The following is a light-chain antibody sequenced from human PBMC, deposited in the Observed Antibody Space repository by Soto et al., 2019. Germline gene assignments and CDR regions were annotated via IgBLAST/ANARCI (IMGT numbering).Light chain of an antibody. CDR2: DVS. J-gene: IGLJ1*01. CDR3: SSYTSSSTWV. Sequence: QSALTQPASVSGSPGQSITISCTGTSSDVGGYNYVSWYQQHPGKAPKLMIYDVSNRPSGVSNRFSGSKSGNTASLTISGLQAEDEADYYCSSYTSSSTWVFGTGTKLTVX. CDR1: SSDVGGYNY. V-gene: IGLV2-14*01.